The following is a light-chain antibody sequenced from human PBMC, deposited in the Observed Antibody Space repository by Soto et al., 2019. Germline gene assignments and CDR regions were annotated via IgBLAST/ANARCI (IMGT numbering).Light chain of an antibody. Sequence: QSALTQLASVSGSPGQSITISCTGTSSDVGGYDYVSWYQQHPGKAPQLMIYDVSNRHSRVSNRFSGSKSGNTASLTISGLEAEDEAHYYCSSFTSSTTRVFGTGTKLTVL. CDR3: SSFTSSTTRV. CDR2: DVS. J-gene: IGLJ1*01. CDR1: SSDVGGYDY. V-gene: IGLV2-14*01.